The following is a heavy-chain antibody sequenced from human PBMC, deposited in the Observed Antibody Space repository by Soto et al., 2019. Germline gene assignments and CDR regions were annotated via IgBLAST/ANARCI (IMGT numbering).Heavy chain of an antibody. D-gene: IGHD5-12*01. CDR1: GDSVSSNTAS. CDR3: AKGDNLGPKTGYAFDP. J-gene: IGHJ5*02. Sequence: SQTLSLTCAISGDSVSSNTASWNWIRQSPSRGLEWLGRTYFRSKWYNDYAVSVKSRIIINPDTSNNQFSLQLNAVTPEDTAVYFCAKGDNLGPKTGYAFDPWGQGIMVTVSS. V-gene: IGHV6-1*01. CDR2: TYFRSKWYN.